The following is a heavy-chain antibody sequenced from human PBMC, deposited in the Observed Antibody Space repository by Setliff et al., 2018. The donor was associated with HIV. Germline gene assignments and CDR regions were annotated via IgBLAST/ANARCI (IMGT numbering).Heavy chain of an antibody. CDR3: ERVSRTYWYSIFRNYYYHMDV. Sequence: PSETLSLTCAVYGGSCSGYYWSWIRQPPGKGLEWSGEVTHSGRTNYNTSLESRVTTSVDTSKKQFSLRLTSVTAADTAVYYCERVSRTYWYSIFRNYYYHMDVWGKGTTVTVSS. J-gene: IGHJ6*03. D-gene: IGHD2-8*02. V-gene: IGHV4-34*01. CDR1: GGSCSGYY. CDR2: VTHSGRT.